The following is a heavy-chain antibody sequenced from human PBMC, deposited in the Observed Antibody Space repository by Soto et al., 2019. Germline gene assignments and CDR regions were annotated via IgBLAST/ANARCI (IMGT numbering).Heavy chain of an antibody. D-gene: IGHD6-6*01. J-gene: IGHJ6*02. Sequence: GGSLRLSCAASGFTFSSYAMSWVRQAPGKGLEWVSTISGSGDSTYYADSVKGRFTISRDNSKNTLYTISRDNSKTTLYLQMNSLRAEDTAVYYCAKEVSSSYYYYYGMDVWGQGTTVTVSS. CDR2: ISGSGDST. V-gene: IGHV3-23*01. CDR3: AKEVSSSYYYYYGMDV. CDR1: GFTFSSYA.